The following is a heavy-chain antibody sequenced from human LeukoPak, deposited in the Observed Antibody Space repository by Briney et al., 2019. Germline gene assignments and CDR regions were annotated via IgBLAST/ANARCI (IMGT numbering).Heavy chain of an antibody. CDR1: GFSFSGYW. Sequence: GGSLRLSCAASGFSFSGYWMTWVRQAPGKGLEWVAVMAYDGGNEYYAGSVKGRFTISRDNSKNMLYLQMNSLRAEDTAVYYCARNNLGYCSSTSCYGPGDYWGQGSLVTVSS. CDR3: ARNNLGYCSSTSCYGPGDY. J-gene: IGHJ4*02. CDR2: MAYDGGNE. D-gene: IGHD2-2*01. V-gene: IGHV3-30-3*01.